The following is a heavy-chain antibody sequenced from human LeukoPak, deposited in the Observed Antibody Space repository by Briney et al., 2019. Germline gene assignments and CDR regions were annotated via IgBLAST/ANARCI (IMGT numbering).Heavy chain of an antibody. V-gene: IGHV4-61*01. J-gene: IGHJ5*02. D-gene: IGHD5-24*01. CDR2: IYYSGST. CDR3: AREMATILFDP. CDR1: GGSVSSGSYY. Sequence: PSETLSLTCTVSGGSVSSGSYYWSWIRQPPGKGLEWIGYIYYSGSTNYNPSLKSRVTISVDTSKNQFSLKLSSATAADTAVYYCAREMATILFDPWSQGTLVTVSS.